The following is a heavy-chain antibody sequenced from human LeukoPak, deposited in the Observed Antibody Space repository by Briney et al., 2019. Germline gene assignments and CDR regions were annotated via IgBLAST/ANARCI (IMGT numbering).Heavy chain of an antibody. Sequence: ASVKVSCKASGYTFTGYYMHWVRQAPGQGLEWMGWINPNGGGTNYAQKFQGRVTMTRDTSISTAYMELSRLRSDDTAVYYCARDVGRWLQLGNFDYWGQGTLVTVSS. J-gene: IGHJ4*02. CDR3: ARDVGRWLQLGNFDY. D-gene: IGHD5-24*01. V-gene: IGHV1-2*02. CDR1: GYTFTGYY. CDR2: INPNGGGT.